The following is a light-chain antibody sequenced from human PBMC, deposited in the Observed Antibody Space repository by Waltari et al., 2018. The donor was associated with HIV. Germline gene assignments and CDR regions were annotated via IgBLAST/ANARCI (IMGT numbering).Light chain of an antibody. CDR1: TGAVGLFNF. V-gene: IGLV2-14*01. CDR3: SSYTGDNSVL. Sequence: QPPRTRLPPVSGPLGRPTPIPCPGRTGAVGLFNFVPWYQQHPGKAPKVLIHEVSNRPSGVSNRFSASKSGNTASLTISGLQAEDEADYYCSSYTGDNSVLFGGGTKLSVV. CDR2: EVS. J-gene: IGLJ3*02.